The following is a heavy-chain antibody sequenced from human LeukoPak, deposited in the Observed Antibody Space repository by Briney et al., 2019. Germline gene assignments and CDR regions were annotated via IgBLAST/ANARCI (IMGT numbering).Heavy chain of an antibody. D-gene: IGHD1-26*01. J-gene: IGHJ4*02. CDR3: ARLASGSYGPLTPFDY. CDR2: IYYSGST. Sequence: SETLSLTCNVSGVSISSYYWSWIRQPPGKGLECIGDIYYSGSTTYNPSLKSRVTISVDTSKNQFSLRLSSVTAADTAVYYSARLASGSYGPLTPFDYWGQGTLVTVSS. CDR1: GVSISSYY. V-gene: IGHV4-59*08.